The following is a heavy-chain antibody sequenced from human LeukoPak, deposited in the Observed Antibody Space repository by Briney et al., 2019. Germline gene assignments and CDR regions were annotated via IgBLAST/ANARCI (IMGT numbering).Heavy chain of an antibody. Sequence: GGSLRLSCAASGFTFSSYEMNWVRQAPGKGLEWVSYISSSGSTIYYADSVKGRFTISRDNAKNSLYLQMNSLRAEDTAVYYCAREIKIAAILDPWGQGTTVTVSS. CDR2: ISSSGSTI. D-gene: IGHD2-15*01. J-gene: IGHJ6*02. CDR1: GFTFSSYE. V-gene: IGHV3-48*03. CDR3: AREIKIAAILDP.